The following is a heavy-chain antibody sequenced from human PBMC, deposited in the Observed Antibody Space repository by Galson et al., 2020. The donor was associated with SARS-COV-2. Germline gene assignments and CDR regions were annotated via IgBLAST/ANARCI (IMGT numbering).Heavy chain of an antibody. J-gene: IGHJ4*02. Sequence: ASETLSLTCTVPGGPISSSSYYWGWIRQPPGKGLEWIGSIYYSGSTYYNPSLKSRVTISVDTSKHQFSLKLSSVTAADTAVYYCAREPSEYSSGNWGQGTLVTVSS. V-gene: IGHV4-39*07. CDR3: AREPSEYSSGN. CDR2: IYYSGST. CDR1: GGPISSSSYY. D-gene: IGHD6-19*01.